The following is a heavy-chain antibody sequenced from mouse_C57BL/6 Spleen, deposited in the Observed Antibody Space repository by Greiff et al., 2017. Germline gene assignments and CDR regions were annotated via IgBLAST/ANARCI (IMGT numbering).Heavy chain of an antibody. CDR3: ERWGLRLGY. V-gene: IGHV1-50*01. D-gene: IGHD2-4*01. CDR2: IDPSDSYT. Sequence: VQLQQPGAELVKPGASVKLSCKASGYTFTSYWMQWVKQRPGQGLEWIGEIDPSDSYTNYNQKFKGKATLTVDTSSSTAYMQLSSLASEDSAVYYCERWGLRLGYWGQGTLVTVAA. CDR1: GYTFTSYW. J-gene: IGHJ3*01.